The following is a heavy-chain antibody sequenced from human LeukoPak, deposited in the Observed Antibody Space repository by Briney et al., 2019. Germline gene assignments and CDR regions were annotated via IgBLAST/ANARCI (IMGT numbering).Heavy chain of an antibody. V-gene: IGHV3-9*01. D-gene: IGHD3-9*01. CDR3: AKDSNDILTENAFDI. CDR1: GFTFDDYA. CDR2: ISWNSGSI. J-gene: IGHJ3*02. Sequence: GGSLRLSCAASGFTFDDYAMHWVRQAPGKGLEWVSGISWNSGSIGYADSVEGRFTISRDNAKNSLYLQMNSLRAEDTALYYCAKDSNDILTENAFDIWGQGTMVTVSS.